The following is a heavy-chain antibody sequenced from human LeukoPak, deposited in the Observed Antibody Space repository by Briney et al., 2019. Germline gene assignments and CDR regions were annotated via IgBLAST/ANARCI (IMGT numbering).Heavy chain of an antibody. D-gene: IGHD3-22*01. CDR3: TSDLRITMIVVVIENAY. CDR1: GFTFSSYA. J-gene: IGHJ4*02. Sequence: PGASLRLSCAASGFTFSSYAMSWVRQAPGKGLERVGRIRSKTDGGTTDYAAPVKGRFTISRDDSKNTLYLQMNSLKTEDTAIYYCTSDLRITMIVVVIENAYWGQGTLVTVSS. CDR2: IRSKTDGGTT. V-gene: IGHV3-15*01.